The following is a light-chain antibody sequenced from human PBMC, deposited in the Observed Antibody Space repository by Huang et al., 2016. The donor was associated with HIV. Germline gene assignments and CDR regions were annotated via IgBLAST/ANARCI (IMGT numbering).Light chain of an antibody. J-gene: IGKJ1*01. CDR3: LQYYSVPQT. Sequence: DIVMTQSPDSLAVSPGERSTINCKSSQSVFCSLSKKNDLAWFHQKPGRRPKLLIYWATTRESGVPDRFSGSGSGTDFTLTINNLQAEDVAVYFCLQYYSVPQTFGHGTKVEIK. CDR2: WAT. V-gene: IGKV4-1*01. CDR1: QSVFCSLSKKND.